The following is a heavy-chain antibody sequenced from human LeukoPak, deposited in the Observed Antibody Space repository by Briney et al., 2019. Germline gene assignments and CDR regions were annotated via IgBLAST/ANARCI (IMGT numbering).Heavy chain of an antibody. CDR3: ARATGDYSAPFDY. V-gene: IGHV4-39*01. D-gene: IGHD4-17*01. CDR1: GGSISSSSYY. Sequence: PSETLSLTCTVSGGSISSSSYYWGWIRQPPGKGLEWIGSIYYSGSTYYNPSLKSRVTISVDTSKNQFSLKLSSVTAADTAVYYCARATGDYSAPFDYWGQGTLVTVSS. J-gene: IGHJ4*02. CDR2: IYYSGST.